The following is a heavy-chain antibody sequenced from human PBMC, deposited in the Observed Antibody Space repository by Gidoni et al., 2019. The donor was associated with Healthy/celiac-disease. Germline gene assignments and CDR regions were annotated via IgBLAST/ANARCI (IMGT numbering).Heavy chain of an antibody. CDR2: INHSGST. V-gene: IGHV4-34*01. Sequence: QVQLQQWGAGLLKPSETLSLTCAVYGGSFRGYYWSWIRQPPGKGLEWIGEINHSGSTNYNPSLKSRVTISVDTSKNQFSLKLSSVTAADTAVYYCARGGYDYVWGSYRQNYFDYWGQGTLVTVSS. CDR3: ARGGYDYVWGSYRQNYFDY. CDR1: GGSFRGYY. J-gene: IGHJ4*02. D-gene: IGHD3-16*02.